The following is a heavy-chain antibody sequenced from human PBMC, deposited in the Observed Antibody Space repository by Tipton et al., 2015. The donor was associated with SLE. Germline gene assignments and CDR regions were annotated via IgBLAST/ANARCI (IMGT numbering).Heavy chain of an antibody. V-gene: IGHV5-51*03. Sequence: VQLVQSRAEVKKPGESLKISCKTSGYSFATYWTGWVRQMPGKGLEWMGTIYPGDSDTRYSPSFQGHVTISADKSISTAYLQWSSLKASDTAIYYCARLPNYYGSNSGFDYWGQGTLVTVSS. CDR2: IYPGDSDT. CDR1: GYSFATYW. J-gene: IGHJ4*02. CDR3: ARLPNYYGSNSGFDY. D-gene: IGHD4-23*01.